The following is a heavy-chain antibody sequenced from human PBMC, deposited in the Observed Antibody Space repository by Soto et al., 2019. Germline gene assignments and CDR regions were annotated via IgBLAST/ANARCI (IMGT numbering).Heavy chain of an antibody. CDR1: AYTFIGYY. D-gene: IGHD6-19*01. J-gene: IGHJ4*02. CDR2: IIPIFGTG. CDR3: ARDKIAVAGNHHLDY. Sequence: SVKVACKASAYTFIGYYMNWVRLAPGQGLEWMGGIIPIFGTGNYAQKFQGRVTITADESTSKAYMELSSLRSEDTAVYYCARDKIAVAGNHHLDYWGQGTLLTVSS. V-gene: IGHV1-69*13.